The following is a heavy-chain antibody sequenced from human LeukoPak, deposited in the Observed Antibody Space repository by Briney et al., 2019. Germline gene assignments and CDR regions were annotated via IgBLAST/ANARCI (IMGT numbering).Heavy chain of an antibody. CDR1: GFTVSSNY. D-gene: IGHD6-19*01. CDR2: IKSKTDGGTT. Sequence: PGGSLRLSCAASGFTVSSNYMSWVRQALGKGLEWVGRIKSKTDGGTTDYAAPVKGRFTISRDDSKNTLYLQMNSLKTEDTAVYYCTTDRGWYLDAFDIWGQGTMVTVSS. V-gene: IGHV3-15*01. J-gene: IGHJ3*02. CDR3: TTDRGWYLDAFDI.